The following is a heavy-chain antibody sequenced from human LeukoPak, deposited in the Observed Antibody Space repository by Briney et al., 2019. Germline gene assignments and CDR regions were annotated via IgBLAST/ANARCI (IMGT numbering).Heavy chain of an antibody. D-gene: IGHD2-2*01. V-gene: IGHV1-69*04. CDR2: IIPILGIA. J-gene: IGHJ4*02. CDR1: GGTFSSYA. CDR3: ARDSDSTSYGY. Sequence: ASVKVSCKASGGTFSSYAISWVRQAPGQGLEWMGRIIPILGIANYAQKFQGRVTITADKSTSTAYMELSSLRSEDTAVYCCARDSDSTSYGYWGQGTLVTVSS.